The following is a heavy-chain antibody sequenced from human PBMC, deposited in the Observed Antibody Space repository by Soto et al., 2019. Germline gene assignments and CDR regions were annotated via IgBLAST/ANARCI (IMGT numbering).Heavy chain of an antibody. Sequence: QVQLVQSGAEVKKPGASVKVSCKASGYSFTSYGISWVRQAPGQGLEWMGWISAYNGNTNYAQKLQGRVTMTTDTSTSTAYMELRSLRSDDTAVYYCASSFVLISPDDYYFDYWGQGTLVTVSS. D-gene: IGHD2-21*02. CDR1: GYSFTSYG. J-gene: IGHJ4*02. V-gene: IGHV1-18*04. CDR2: ISAYNGNT. CDR3: ASSFVLISPDDYYFDY.